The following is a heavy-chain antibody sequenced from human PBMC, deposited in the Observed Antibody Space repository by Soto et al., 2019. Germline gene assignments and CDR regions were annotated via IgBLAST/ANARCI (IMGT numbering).Heavy chain of an antibody. V-gene: IGHV3-13*01. Sequence: GGSLRLSCAASGFTFSSYDMHWVRQATGKGLEWVSAIGTAGDTYYPGSVKGRFTISRENAKNSLYLQMNSLRAGDTAVYYCAREGCSSTSCAAYYMDVWGKGTTVTVSS. CDR1: GFTFSSYD. CDR3: AREGCSSTSCAAYYMDV. D-gene: IGHD2-2*01. J-gene: IGHJ6*03. CDR2: IGTAGDT.